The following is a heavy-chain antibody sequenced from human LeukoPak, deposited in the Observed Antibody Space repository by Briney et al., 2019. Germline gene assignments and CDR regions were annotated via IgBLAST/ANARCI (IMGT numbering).Heavy chain of an antibody. CDR1: GFSFSSYW. D-gene: IGHD4-17*01. CDR2: IRQDESER. V-gene: IGHV3-7*03. J-gene: IGHJ4*02. CDR3: AKEWGVDYGLRY. Sequence: GGSLRLYCEGSGFSFSSYWMTWVGHLPGKGKELVANIRQDESERYFADSVKGRFTISRDNSKNTLYLQMNSLRADDTAVYYCAKEWGVDYGLRYWGQGTLVTVSS.